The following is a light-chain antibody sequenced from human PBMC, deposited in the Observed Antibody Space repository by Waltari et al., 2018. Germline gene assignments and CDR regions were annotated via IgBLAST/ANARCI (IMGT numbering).Light chain of an antibody. CDR2: GKN. CDR1: SLRGYY. V-gene: IGLV3-19*01. Sequence: SSELTQDPAVSVALGQTVRITCQGDSLRGYYASWYQQKPGQAPVLVMYGKNNRPAGIPDRFSGSSSGNTASLTITGAQAEDEAEYYCYSRDSSGDHLRVFGAGTKVTVL. J-gene: IGLJ1*01. CDR3: YSRDSSGDHLRV.